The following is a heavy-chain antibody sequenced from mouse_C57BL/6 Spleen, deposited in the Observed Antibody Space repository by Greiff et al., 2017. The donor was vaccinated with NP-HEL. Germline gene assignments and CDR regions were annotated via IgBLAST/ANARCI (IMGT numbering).Heavy chain of an antibody. D-gene: IGHD2-3*01. Sequence: EVRLVESGEGLVKPGGSLKLSCAASGFTFSSYAMSWVRQTPEKRLEWVAYISSGGDYIYYADTVKGRFTISSDNARNTLYLEMSSLKSEDTAMYYCTREYDGYDDYFDYWGQGTTLTVSS. V-gene: IGHV5-9-1*02. J-gene: IGHJ2*01. CDR3: TREYDGYDDYFDY. CDR1: GFTFSSYA. CDR2: ISSGGDYI.